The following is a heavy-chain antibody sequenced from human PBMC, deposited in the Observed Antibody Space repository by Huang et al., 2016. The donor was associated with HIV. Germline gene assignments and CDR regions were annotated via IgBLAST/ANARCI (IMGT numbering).Heavy chain of an antibody. Sequence: QVQLQESGPGLVKPSETLSLTCTVSGGSVSSGSYYWSWIRQPPGKGLEWIGDIYYSGSTNTNPSLRSRVTISVDTSKNQFSLKLSSVTAADTAVYYCAREAPGVGLTYWGQGTLVTVSS. D-gene: IGHD1-26*01. J-gene: IGHJ4*02. V-gene: IGHV4-61*01. CDR2: IYYSGST. CDR1: GGSVSSGSYY. CDR3: AREAPGVGLTY.